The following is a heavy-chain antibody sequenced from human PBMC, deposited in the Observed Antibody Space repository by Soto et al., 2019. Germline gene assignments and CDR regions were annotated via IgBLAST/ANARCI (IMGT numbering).Heavy chain of an antibody. Sequence: EVQLLESGGGLVQPGGSLRLSCAASGFTFSSYAMSWVRQAPGKGLEWVSAISGSGGSTYYADSVKGRFTISRDNSKNPLYLQMNSLRAEDTAVYYCAEDLGYYDSIGRWTLAHEGVWFCPWGQGTLGTVSS. J-gene: IGHJ5*02. V-gene: IGHV3-23*01. D-gene: IGHD3-22*01. CDR1: GFTFSSYA. CDR3: AEDLGYYDSIGRWTLAHEGVWFCP. CDR2: ISGSGGST.